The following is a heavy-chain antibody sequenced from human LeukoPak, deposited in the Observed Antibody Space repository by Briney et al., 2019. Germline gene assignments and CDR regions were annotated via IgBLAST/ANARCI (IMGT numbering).Heavy chain of an antibody. Sequence: GGSLRLSCAASGFTFSSYWMSWVRQAPGKGLEWVANIKQDGSEKYYVDSVKGRFTISRDNAKNSLYLQMNSLRAEDTAVYYCARDLVATVNWCFDLWGRGTLVTVSS. V-gene: IGHV3-7*01. CDR2: IKQDGSEK. J-gene: IGHJ2*01. D-gene: IGHD5-12*01. CDR1: GFTFSSYW. CDR3: ARDLVATVNWCFDL.